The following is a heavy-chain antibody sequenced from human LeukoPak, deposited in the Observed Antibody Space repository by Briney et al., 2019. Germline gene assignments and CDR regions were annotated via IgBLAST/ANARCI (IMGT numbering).Heavy chain of an antibody. J-gene: IGHJ4*02. Sequence: ASVKVSCRPSGFTFTAYYMYWVRQAPGLGLEWMGWISAYNGNTNYAQKLQGRVTMTTDTSTSTAYMELRSLRSDDTAVYYCARDGGGSWWGTYYFDYWGQGTLVTVSS. D-gene: IGHD6-13*01. CDR2: ISAYNGNT. V-gene: IGHV1-18*01. CDR1: GFTFTAYY. CDR3: ARDGGGSWWGTYYFDY.